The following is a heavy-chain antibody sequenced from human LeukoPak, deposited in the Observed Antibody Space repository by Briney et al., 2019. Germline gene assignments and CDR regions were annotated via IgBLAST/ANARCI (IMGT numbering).Heavy chain of an antibody. D-gene: IGHD1-1*01. Sequence: PGGSLRLSCAASGFTFSSYWMSWVRQAPGKGLEWVANIKQDGSEKYYVDSVKGRFTISRDNAKNTLYLQMNSLRAEDTAVYYCARDRAPTPHGDRVPFDYWGQGTLVTVSS. CDR3: ARDRAPTPHGDRVPFDY. CDR2: IKQDGSEK. CDR1: GFTFSSYW. V-gene: IGHV3-7*03. J-gene: IGHJ4*02.